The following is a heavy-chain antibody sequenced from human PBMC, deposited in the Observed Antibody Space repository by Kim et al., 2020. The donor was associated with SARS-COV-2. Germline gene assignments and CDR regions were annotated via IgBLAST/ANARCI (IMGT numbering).Heavy chain of an antibody. V-gene: IGHV3-9*01. CDR3: AKDGRDAFDI. Sequence: GGSLRLSCAASGFTFDDYAMHWVRQAPGKGLEWVSGISWNSGSIGYADSVKGRFTISRDNAKNSLYLQMNSLRAEDTALYYCAKDGRDAFDIWGQGTMVT. J-gene: IGHJ3*02. CDR1: GFTFDDYA. CDR2: ISWNSGSI.